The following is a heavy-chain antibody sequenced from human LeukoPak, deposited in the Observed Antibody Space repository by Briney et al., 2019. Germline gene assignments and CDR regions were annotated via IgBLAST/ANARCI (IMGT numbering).Heavy chain of an antibody. D-gene: IGHD3-22*01. CDR1: GGSFSGYY. CDR2: IYYSGST. Sequence: SETLSLTCAVYGGSFSGYYWSWIRQPPGKGLEWIGYIYYSGSTNYNPSLKSRVTISVDTSKNQFSLKLSSVTAADTAVYYCAGTYYYDSSGYSFDYWGQGTLVTVSS. CDR3: AGTYYYDSSGYSFDY. V-gene: IGHV4-59*01. J-gene: IGHJ4*02.